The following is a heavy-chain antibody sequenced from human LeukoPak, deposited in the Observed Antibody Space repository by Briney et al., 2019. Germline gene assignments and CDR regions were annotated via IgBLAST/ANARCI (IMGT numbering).Heavy chain of an antibody. J-gene: IGHJ4*02. D-gene: IGHD1-1*01. V-gene: IGHV3-30*03. CDR3: ARENDVVTSFDY. CDR1: GFTFSSYG. Sequence: GGSLRLSCAASGFTFSSYGMHWVRQAPGKGLEWVAVISYDGSNKYYADSVKGRFTISRDNSKNTLYLQMNSLRAEDTAVYYCARENDVVTSFDYWGQGTLVTVSS. CDR2: ISYDGSNK.